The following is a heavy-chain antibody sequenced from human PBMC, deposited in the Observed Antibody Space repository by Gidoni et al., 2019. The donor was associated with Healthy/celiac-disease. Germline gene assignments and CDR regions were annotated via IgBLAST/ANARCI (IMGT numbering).Heavy chain of an antibody. CDR2: ISWDGGST. D-gene: IGHD3-22*01. V-gene: IGHV3-43D*04. Sequence: EVQLVESGGVVVQPGGSLRLSCAASGFTFDDYAMHWVRQAPGKGLEWVSRISWDGGSTYYADSVKGRFTISRDNSKNSLYLQMNSLRAEDTALYYCAKGYYDSSGHFDYWGQGTLVTVSS. CDR3: AKGYYDSSGHFDY. CDR1: GFTFDDYA. J-gene: IGHJ4*02.